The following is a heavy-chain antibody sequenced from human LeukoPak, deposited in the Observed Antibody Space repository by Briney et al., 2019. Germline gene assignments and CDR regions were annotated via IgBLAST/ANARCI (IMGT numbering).Heavy chain of an antibody. CDR3: ARDSLDTSGYHSGFAY. Sequence: GTSGKLSCKGSGGGFTIYGISWVRQAPGQGLEWMGGYISMLNMTNHAQKLQGRVTITAQKYSSTVYMKVSSLRSEDTALYYCARDSLDTSGYHSGFAYWGQGTLVTVFS. V-gene: IGHV1-69*10. CDR1: GGGFTIYG. CDR2: YISMLNMT. D-gene: IGHD3-22*01. J-gene: IGHJ4*02.